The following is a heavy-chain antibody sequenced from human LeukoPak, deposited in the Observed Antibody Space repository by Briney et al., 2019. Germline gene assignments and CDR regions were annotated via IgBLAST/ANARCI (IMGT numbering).Heavy chain of an antibody. CDR1: GFTFSSFG. CDR2: IWYDGSNK. V-gene: IGHV3-33*01. CDR3: ARAGSYYFDY. D-gene: IGHD3-10*01. J-gene: IGHJ4*02. Sequence: GGSLRLSCAASGFTFSSFGMHWVRQAPGKGLEWVAIIWYDGSNKYYADSVKDRFTISRDNSKNTLYLQMNSLRAEDTAFYYCARAGSYYFDYWGQGTLLTVSS.